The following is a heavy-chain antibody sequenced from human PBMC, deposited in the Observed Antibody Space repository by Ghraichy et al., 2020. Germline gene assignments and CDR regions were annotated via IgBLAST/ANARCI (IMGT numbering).Heavy chain of an antibody. D-gene: IGHD5-18*01. CDR3: ARHNSRLQLWLNY. J-gene: IGHJ4*02. CDR1: GASFSTYY. CDR2: IYYNGST. Sequence: SETLSLTCTVSGASFSTYYWSWVRQPPGKGLEWIGYIYYNGSTNYNPSLKSRVAMSVDTSKNQFSLKLSSVTAADTAVYFCARHNSRLQLWLNYWGQGTLVTVSS. V-gene: IGHV4-59*08.